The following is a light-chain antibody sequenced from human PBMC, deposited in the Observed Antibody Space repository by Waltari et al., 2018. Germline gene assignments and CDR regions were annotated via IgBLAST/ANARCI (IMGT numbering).Light chain of an antibody. Sequence: QSALTQPASVSGSPGQSIPISCTGTSHDVGCSNLFSWYQQHPGKAPKLMIYEVSKRPSGVSNRFSGSKSGNTASLTISGLQAEDEADYYCCSYAGSSTFVFGGGTKLTVL. V-gene: IGLV2-23*02. J-gene: IGLJ2*01. CDR2: EVS. CDR3: CSYAGSSTFV. CDR1: SHDVGCSNL.